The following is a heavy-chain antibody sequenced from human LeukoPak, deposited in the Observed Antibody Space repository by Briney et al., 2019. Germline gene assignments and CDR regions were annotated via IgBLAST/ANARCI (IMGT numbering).Heavy chain of an antibody. CDR1: GYTFTGYY. V-gene: IGHV1-2*02. CDR3: ARDPWGVKRSSYCSTTSCYG. Sequence: ASVKVSCKASGYTFTGYYIHWVRQAPGQGLEWMGWINPNSGGTNYAQKFQGRVTMTRDTSSSTAYMELRRLRSGDTAVYYCARDPWGVKRSSYCSTTSCYGWGQGTLVTVSS. J-gene: IGHJ4*02. CDR2: INPNSGGT. D-gene: IGHD2-2*01.